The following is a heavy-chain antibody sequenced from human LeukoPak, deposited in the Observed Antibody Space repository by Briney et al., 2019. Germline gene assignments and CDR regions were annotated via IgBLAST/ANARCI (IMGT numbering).Heavy chain of an antibody. D-gene: IGHD2-2*01. CDR2: INPNSGGT. CDR1: GYTFTGYY. J-gene: IGHJ4*02. Sequence: ASVKVSCKASGYTFTGYYMHWVRQAPGQGLEWMGWINPNSGGTNYAQKFQGRVTMTGDTSISTAYMELSRLRSDDTAVYYCARVVVVPAAMDYWGQGTLVTVSS. CDR3: ARVVVVPAAMDY. V-gene: IGHV1-2*02.